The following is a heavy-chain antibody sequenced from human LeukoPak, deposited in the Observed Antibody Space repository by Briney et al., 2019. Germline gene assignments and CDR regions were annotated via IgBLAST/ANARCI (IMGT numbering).Heavy chain of an antibody. CDR3: ARDAGNSGYGCDL. Sequence: PGGSLRLSCAASGFILSQYGFNWVRQAPGKGLEWVSHIRYTSETFYADSVEGRFTISRDHARNSLYLQMNNLRGEDTAIYYCARDAGNSGYGCDLWGQGILVTVSS. CDR2: IRYTSET. V-gene: IGHV3-48*01. CDR1: GFILSQYG. D-gene: IGHD5-12*01. J-gene: IGHJ5*02.